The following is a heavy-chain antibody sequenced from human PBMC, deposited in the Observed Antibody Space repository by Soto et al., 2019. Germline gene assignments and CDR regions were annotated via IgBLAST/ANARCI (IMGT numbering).Heavy chain of an antibody. CDR1: GGSVSGYY. CDR2: INHSGST. D-gene: IGHD3-3*01. V-gene: IGHV4-34*01. Sequence: SETLSLACGVYGGSVSGYYGSGIRQPPGKGLEWIGEINHSGSTNYNPSLKSRVTISVDTSKNQFSLKLSSVTAADTAVYYCAKRRERYYDFWSARAPSWFDPWGQGTLVTVSS. CDR3: AKRRERYYDFWSARAPSWFDP. J-gene: IGHJ5*02.